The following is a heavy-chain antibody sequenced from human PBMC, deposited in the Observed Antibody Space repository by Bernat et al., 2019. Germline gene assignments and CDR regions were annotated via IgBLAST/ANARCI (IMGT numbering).Heavy chain of an antibody. CDR2: TSGSGGNI. CDR1: GFTFSNYA. D-gene: IGHD2-15*01. V-gene: IGHV3-23*01. Sequence: EVQLLESGGGLVQPGGSLRLSCAASGFTFSNYAMSWVRQAPGKGLEWVSSTSGSGGNIDYADSVKGRFTISRDNSKNTLYLQMNSLRAEDTAMYYCAKGRGDYFYYDMDVWGQGTTVTVSS. CDR3: AKGRGDYFYYDMDV. J-gene: IGHJ6*02.